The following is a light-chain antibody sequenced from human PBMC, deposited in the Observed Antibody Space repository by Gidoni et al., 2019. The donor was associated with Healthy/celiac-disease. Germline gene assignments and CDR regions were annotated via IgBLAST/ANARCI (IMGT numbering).Light chain of an antibody. CDR2: AAS. J-gene: IGKJ4*01. Sequence: DIQMNQSPSSLSASVGDRVTITCRASQSISSYLNWYQQKPGKAPKLLIYAASSLQSGVPSRFSGSGSGTDFTLTISSLQPEDFATYYCQQSYSLLTFGGGTKVEIK. CDR3: QQSYSLLT. CDR1: QSISSY. V-gene: IGKV1-39*01.